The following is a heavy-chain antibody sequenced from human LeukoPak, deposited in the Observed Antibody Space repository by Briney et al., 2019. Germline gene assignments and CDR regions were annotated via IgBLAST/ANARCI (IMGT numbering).Heavy chain of an antibody. CDR2: IRSKANSYAT. V-gene: IGHV3-73*01. J-gene: IGHJ4*02. CDR1: GFTFSGSA. CDR3: ARAPLVVPAATVDY. D-gene: IGHD2-2*01. Sequence: QPGGSLRLSCAASGFTFSGSAMHWVRQASGKGLEWVGRIRSKANSYATAYAASVKGRFTISRDNAKNTLYLQMNSLRAEDTAVYYCARAPLVVPAATVDYWGQGTLVTVSS.